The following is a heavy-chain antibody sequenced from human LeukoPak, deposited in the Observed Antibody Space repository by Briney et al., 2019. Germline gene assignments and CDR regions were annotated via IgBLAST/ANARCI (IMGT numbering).Heavy chain of an antibody. CDR3: ARDRPVPDY. CDR2: INPNSGDT. D-gene: IGHD6-6*01. V-gene: IGHV1-2*02. CDR1: GYTFNAYY. J-gene: IGHJ4*02. Sequence: GASVIVSCTASGYTFNAYYIYWVRQAPGQGLEWMGWINPNSGDTNYVQKFQGRVTMTRDTSISTAYMELSRLRSDDTAVYFCARDRPVPDYWGQGTLVTVSS.